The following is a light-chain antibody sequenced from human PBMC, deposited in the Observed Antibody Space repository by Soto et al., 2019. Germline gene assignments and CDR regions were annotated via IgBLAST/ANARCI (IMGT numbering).Light chain of an antibody. CDR3: QQYGTSPPEYT. CDR2: GAS. CDR1: QSVSASF. Sequence: EIVLTQSPGTLSLSPGERATLSCRSSQSVSASFLAWYQQKPGQAPRLLIYGASSRATGIPDRFSGSGSETDFPLTIRRLESEDFAVYYCQQYGTSPPEYTFGQGTKLEIK. J-gene: IGKJ2*01. V-gene: IGKV3-20*01.